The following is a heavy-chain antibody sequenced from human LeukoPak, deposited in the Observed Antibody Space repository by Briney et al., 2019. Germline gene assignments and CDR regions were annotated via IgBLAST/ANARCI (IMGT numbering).Heavy chain of an antibody. CDR1: GFTFSSHA. Sequence: GGSLRLSCAASGFTFSSHAMTWVRQAPGKGLGWVSGISSSGGSPNYADSVKGRFTISRDNAKNSLYLQMNSLRAEDTAVYYCARAVMVAVAGHGGWFDPWGQGTLVTVSS. J-gene: IGHJ5*02. D-gene: IGHD6-19*01. CDR2: ISSSGGSP. CDR3: ARAVMVAVAGHGGWFDP. V-gene: IGHV3-23*01.